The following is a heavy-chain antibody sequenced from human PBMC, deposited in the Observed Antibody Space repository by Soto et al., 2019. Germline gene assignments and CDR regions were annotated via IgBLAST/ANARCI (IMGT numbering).Heavy chain of an antibody. CDR1: GDSISRGGYY. CDR3: ARDGAGAYGLGWFDP. D-gene: IGHD2-21*01. V-gene: IGHV4-31*03. J-gene: IGHJ5*02. CDR2: IYHSGST. Sequence: QVQLQESGPGLVKPSQTLSLTCTVSGDSISRGGYYWNWIRQHPRKGLEWIGYIYHSGSTNYNPSYKGRVTRSVDPSKNQLSLELSSVTATDTAIYYCARDGAGAYGLGWFDPWGQGILVTVSS.